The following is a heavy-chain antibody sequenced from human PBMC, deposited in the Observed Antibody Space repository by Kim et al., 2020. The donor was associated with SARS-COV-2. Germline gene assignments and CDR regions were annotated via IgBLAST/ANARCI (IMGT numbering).Heavy chain of an antibody. D-gene: IGHD5-12*01. Sequence: GGSLRLSCAASGFTFSSYGMHWVRQAPGKGLEWVAVIWYDGSNKYYADSVKGRFTISRDNSKNTLYLQMNSLRAEDTAVYYCARGERRDGYQIKGAFEIWGQGTMVTVSS. CDR2: IWYDGSNK. V-gene: IGHV3-33*01. CDR3: ARGERRDGYQIKGAFEI. J-gene: IGHJ3*02. CDR1: GFTFSSYG.